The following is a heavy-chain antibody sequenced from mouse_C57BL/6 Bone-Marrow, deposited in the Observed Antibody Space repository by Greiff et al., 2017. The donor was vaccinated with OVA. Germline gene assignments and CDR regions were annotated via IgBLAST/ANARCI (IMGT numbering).Heavy chain of an antibody. CDR3: AGVRLLAMDY. CDR1: GYTFTDYN. CDR2: ISPNNGGT. V-gene: IGHV1-22*01. J-gene: IGHJ4*01. D-gene: IGHD2-14*01. Sequence: EVQLQQSGPELVKPGASVKMSCKASGYTFTDYNMHWVKQSHGKSLEWIGYISPNNGGTSYNQKFKGKATLTVNKSSSTAYMELRSLTSEDSAVYYCAGVRLLAMDYWGQGTSVTVSS.